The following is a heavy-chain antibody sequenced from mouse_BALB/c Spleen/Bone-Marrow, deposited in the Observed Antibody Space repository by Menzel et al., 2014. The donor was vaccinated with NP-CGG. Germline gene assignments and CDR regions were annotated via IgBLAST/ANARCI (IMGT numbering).Heavy chain of an antibody. CDR1: GFSLPRFG. CDR3: ARGDYDYAMDY. Sequence: QVQLQQSGPGLVAPSRSLSITCTVSGFSLPRFGVHWVRQPPGKGLEWLGIIWAGGTTNYNSALMSRLSISKDNSKSQVFLKINSLQTDDTAMYYCARGDYDYAMDYWGQGTSVTVSS. CDR2: IWAGGTT. V-gene: IGHV2-9*02. J-gene: IGHJ4*01. D-gene: IGHD2-4*01.